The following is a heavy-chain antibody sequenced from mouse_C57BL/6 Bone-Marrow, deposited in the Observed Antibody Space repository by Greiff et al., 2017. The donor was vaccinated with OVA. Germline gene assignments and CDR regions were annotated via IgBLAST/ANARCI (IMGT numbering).Heavy chain of an antibody. CDR1: GFTFSDYY. V-gene: IGHV5-16*01. D-gene: IGHD1-1*01. CDR2: INYDGSST. J-gene: IGHJ2*01. CDR3: ARGEDHYYGSSYNYFDY. Sequence: EVQLVESEGGLVQPGSSMKLSCTASGFTFSDYYMAWVRQVPEKGLEWVANINYDGSSTYYLDSLKSRFIISRDNAKNILYLQMSSLKSEDTATYYCARGEDHYYGSSYNYFDYWGQGTTLTVSS.